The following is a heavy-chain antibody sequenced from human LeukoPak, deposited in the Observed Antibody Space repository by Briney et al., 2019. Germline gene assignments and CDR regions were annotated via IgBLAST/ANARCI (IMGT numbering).Heavy chain of an antibody. V-gene: IGHV3-7*01. Sequence: GGSLRLSCAASGFTFSSYWMSWARQAPGKGLEWVANMKQDGSEKYYVDSVKGRFTISRDNAKNSLYLQMNSLRAEDTAVYYCATDKDWTYLDYWGQGTLVTVSS. CDR2: MKQDGSEK. J-gene: IGHJ4*02. CDR3: ATDKDWTYLDY. CDR1: GFTFSSYW. D-gene: IGHD3/OR15-3a*01.